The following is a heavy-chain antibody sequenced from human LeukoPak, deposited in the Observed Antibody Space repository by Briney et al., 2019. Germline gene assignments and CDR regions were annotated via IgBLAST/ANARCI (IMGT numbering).Heavy chain of an antibody. CDR3: ARRGCSATSCSPYYFDY. D-gene: IGHD2-2*01. Sequence: GESLKISCKASGYRFTNYWIGWVRQMPGQGLEWMGIISPSDSDASYSPSFQGQVTISVDKSIYTAYLQWSSLKASDTAMYYCARRGCSATSCSPYYFDYWGQGTLVTVSS. J-gene: IGHJ4*02. CDR2: ISPSDSDA. CDR1: GYRFTNYW. V-gene: IGHV5-51*01.